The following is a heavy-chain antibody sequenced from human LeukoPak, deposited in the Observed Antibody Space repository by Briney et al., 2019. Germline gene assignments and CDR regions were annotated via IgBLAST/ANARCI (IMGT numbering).Heavy chain of an antibody. D-gene: IGHD1-26*01. Sequence: PSETLSLTCAVYGGSFSGYYWSWIRQPPGKGLEWIGEINHSGSTNYNPSLKSRVTISVDTPTNQFSLKLSSVPAADTAVYYCARAKAPRRPATGNWFDPWGQGTLVTVSS. CDR1: GGSFSGYY. V-gene: IGHV4-34*01. J-gene: IGHJ5*02. CDR3: ARAKAPRRPATGNWFDP. CDR2: INHSGST.